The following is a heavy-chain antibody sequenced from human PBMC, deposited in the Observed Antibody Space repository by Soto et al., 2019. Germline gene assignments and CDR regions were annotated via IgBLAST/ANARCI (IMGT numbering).Heavy chain of an antibody. Sequence: ASVKVSCKXSGYTFTTYGINWVRQAPGQGLEWMGWVSPYNGDTTYAQKVQGRVTMTTDTSTRTAYLELRSLRSDDTAVYYCAREVGHMDVWGQGTTVTVSS. CDR2: VSPYNGDT. V-gene: IGHV1-18*04. CDR3: AREVGHMDV. CDR1: GYTFTTYG. J-gene: IGHJ6*02.